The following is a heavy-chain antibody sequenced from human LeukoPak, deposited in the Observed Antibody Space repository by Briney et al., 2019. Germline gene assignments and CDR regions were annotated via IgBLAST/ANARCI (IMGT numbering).Heavy chain of an antibody. J-gene: IGHJ4*02. Sequence: SETLSLTCTVSGGSFSGCYCTWIRQPPGKGLEWIGEINHSGSTNYNPSLKSRLTISVDTSKNQFSLKLSSVTAADTAVYYCARGRGDFDYWGQGTLVTVSS. CDR3: ARGRGDFDY. CDR2: INHSGST. D-gene: IGHD3-10*01. CDR1: GGSFSGCY. V-gene: IGHV4-34*01.